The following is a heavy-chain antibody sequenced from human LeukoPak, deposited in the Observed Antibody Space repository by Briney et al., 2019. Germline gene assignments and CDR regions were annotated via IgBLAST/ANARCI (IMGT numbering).Heavy chain of an antibody. CDR2: VNRDGSET. CDR3: ARNNGMDV. Sequence: GGSLRLSCAASGFALSSHWMTWVRQVPGRGAEWVANVNRDGSETYYLDSVKGRFTISKDNDKNSLYLQMNSLRAEDTALYHCARNNGMDVWGQGTTVIVSS. V-gene: IGHV3-7*03. CDR1: GFALSSHW. J-gene: IGHJ6*02.